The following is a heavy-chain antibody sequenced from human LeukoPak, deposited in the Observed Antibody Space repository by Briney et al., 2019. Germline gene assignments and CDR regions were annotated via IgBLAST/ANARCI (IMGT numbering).Heavy chain of an antibody. Sequence: ASVKVSCKASGYTFTGYYMHWVRQAPGQGLEWMGWINPNSGGTNYAQKFQGRVTMTRDTSISTAYMELSRPRSDDTAVYYCAILDCSSTSCYDSWGQGTLVTVSS. J-gene: IGHJ5*01. D-gene: IGHD2-2*01. CDR1: GYTFTGYY. CDR3: AILDCSSTSCYDS. V-gene: IGHV1-2*02. CDR2: INPNSGGT.